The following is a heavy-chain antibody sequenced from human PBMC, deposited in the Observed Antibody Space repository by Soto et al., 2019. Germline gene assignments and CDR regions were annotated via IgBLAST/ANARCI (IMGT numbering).Heavy chain of an antibody. CDR1: GVTFSRYA. V-gene: IGHV3-33*03. CDR3: TKGGTVPFDY. D-gene: IGHD3-16*01. J-gene: IGHJ4*02. CDR2: VLFDGKYK. Sequence: QVQFMQSGGGVVQPGKSLRLSCAASGVTFSRYAMHWVRQAPGERLEWVAVVLFDGKYKNYGDSVKGRFTVSRDNSKNTTYLQMNGLRREDTGVYYCTKGGTVPFDYWGQGSLVIVSS.